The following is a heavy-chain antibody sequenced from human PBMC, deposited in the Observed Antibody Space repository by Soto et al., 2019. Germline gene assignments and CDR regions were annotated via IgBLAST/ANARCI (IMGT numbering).Heavy chain of an antibody. CDR1: SGPDRSHN. V-gene: IGHV4-59*08. Sequence: QVQLQQSGPRLVKPSETLSLTCTVSSGPDRSHNWGWIRQPPGRGLEWIGYVYYTGDTAYNPSLRGRVTRSADPSTNDISLTLNSVPAAATAVYYCVRQGIDYRHGLVDVGGQGTTVSVSS. CDR3: VRQGIDYRHGLVDV. D-gene: IGHD4-17*01. J-gene: IGHJ6*02. CDR2: VYYTGDT.